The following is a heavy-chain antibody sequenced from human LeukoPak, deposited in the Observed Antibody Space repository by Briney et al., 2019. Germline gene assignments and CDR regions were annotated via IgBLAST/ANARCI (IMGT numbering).Heavy chain of an antibody. J-gene: IGHJ4*02. CDR1: GGSISSYY. CDR2: IYYSGST. Sequence: SETLSLTCTVSGGSISSYYWSWIRQPPGKGLEWIGYIYYSGSTNYNPSLKSRVTISVDTSKNQFSLKLSSVTAADTAVYYCARETASYGGHTHDYWGQGTLVTVSS. D-gene: IGHD5-18*01. CDR3: ARETASYGGHTHDY. V-gene: IGHV4-59*01.